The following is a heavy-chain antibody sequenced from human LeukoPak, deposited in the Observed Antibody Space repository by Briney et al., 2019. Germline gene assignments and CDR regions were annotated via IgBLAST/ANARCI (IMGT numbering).Heavy chain of an antibody. CDR3: VAAAVAVDN. V-gene: IGHV4-4*02. Sequence: SETLSLTCAVSGGSISSSNWWNWVRQSPGKGLEWVGEIYHSGSTNYNPSLKSRVTMSLDKSKNQFSLKLTSVTAADTAVYYCVAAAVAVDNWGQGTLVTVSS. CDR1: GGSISSSNW. CDR2: IYHSGST. D-gene: IGHD6-19*01. J-gene: IGHJ4*02.